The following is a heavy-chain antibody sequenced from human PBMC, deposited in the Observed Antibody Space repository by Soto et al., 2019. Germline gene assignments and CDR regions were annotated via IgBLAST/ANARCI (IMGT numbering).Heavy chain of an antibody. V-gene: IGHV1-58*01. J-gene: IGHJ4*01. Sequence: SVKVSCKASGFTFTSSAVQWVRQARGQRLEWIGWIVVGSGNTNYAQKFQERVTITRDMSTSTAYMELSSLRSEDTAVYYCAAEEDYYDSSGYYGGYWGQEPWSPSPQ. CDR1: GFTFTSSA. D-gene: IGHD3-22*01. CDR3: AAEEDYYDSSGYYGGY. CDR2: IVVGSGNT.